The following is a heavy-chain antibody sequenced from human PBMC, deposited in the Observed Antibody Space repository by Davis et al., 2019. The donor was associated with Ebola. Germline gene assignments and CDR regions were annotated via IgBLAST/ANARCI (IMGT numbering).Heavy chain of an antibody. CDR1: GGSFSGYY. CDR3: ARGYSAIYGRFAP. Sequence: MPSETLSLTCAVYGGSFSGYYWSWIRQPPGKCLEWLGEINHSGSTNYNPSLKSRVTISIDTSKNQFSLKLSSVTAADTAVYYCARGYSAIYGRFAPWGQGNLVTVSS. CDR2: INHSGST. V-gene: IGHV4-34*01. J-gene: IGHJ5*02. D-gene: IGHD1-26*01.